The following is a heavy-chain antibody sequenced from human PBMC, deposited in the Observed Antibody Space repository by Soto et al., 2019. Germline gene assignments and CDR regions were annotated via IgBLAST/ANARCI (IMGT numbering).Heavy chain of an antibody. V-gene: IGHV3-30*18. J-gene: IGHJ4*02. D-gene: IGHD6-19*01. Sequence: PGGSLRLSCAASGFTFSSYGMHWVRQAPGKGLEWVAVISYDGSNKYYADSVKGRVTISRDNSNNTLYLQMNSLRAEDTAVYYCAKDLTRRFAVAGMLGYWGQGTLVTVSS. CDR3: AKDLTRRFAVAGMLGY. CDR2: ISYDGSNK. CDR1: GFTFSSYG.